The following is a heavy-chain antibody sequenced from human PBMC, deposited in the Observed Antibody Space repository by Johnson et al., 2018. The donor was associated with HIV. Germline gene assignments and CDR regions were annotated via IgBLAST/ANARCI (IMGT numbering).Heavy chain of an antibody. J-gene: IGHJ3*02. D-gene: IGHD2-21*01. Sequence: QLVESGGGVVRPGGSLRLSCASSGFTFEDYAMHWVRQGPGKGLEWVSGISWNSDTLVYADSVKGRFTISRDDSKNSLYLQMNSLKTEDTAVYYCALSYSLDAFDIWGQGTMVTVSS. CDR2: ISWNSDTL. V-gene: IGHV3-9*01. CDR3: ALSYSLDAFDI. CDR1: GFTFEDYA.